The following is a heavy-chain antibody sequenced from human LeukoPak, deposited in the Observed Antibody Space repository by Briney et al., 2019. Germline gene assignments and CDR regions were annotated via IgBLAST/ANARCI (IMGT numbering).Heavy chain of an antibody. CDR2: IYYSGST. CDR3: ARLLSVPPDY. D-gene: IGHD6-6*01. J-gene: IGHJ4*02. CDR1: GGSISSSSYY. V-gene: IGHV4-39*07. Sequence: SETLSLTCTVSGGSISSSSYYWGWIRQPPGKGLEWIGSIYYSGSTYYNPSLKSRVTISVDTSKNQFSLKLSSVTAADTAVYYCARLLSVPPDYWGQGTLVTVSS.